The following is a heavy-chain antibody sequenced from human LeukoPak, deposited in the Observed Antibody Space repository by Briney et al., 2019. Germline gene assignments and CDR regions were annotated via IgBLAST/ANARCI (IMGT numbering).Heavy chain of an antibody. CDR3: ASGIMITFGGVIVFDY. CDR1: GGSISSGDYY. D-gene: IGHD3-16*02. CDR2: IYYSGST. V-gene: IGHV4-30-4*01. J-gene: IGHJ4*02. Sequence: SQTLSLTCTVSGGSISSGDYYWSWIRQPPGKGLEWIGYIYYSGSTYFNPSFKSRVTISVDTSKNQFSLKLSSVTAADTAVYYCASGIMITFGGVIVFDYWGQGTLVTVSS.